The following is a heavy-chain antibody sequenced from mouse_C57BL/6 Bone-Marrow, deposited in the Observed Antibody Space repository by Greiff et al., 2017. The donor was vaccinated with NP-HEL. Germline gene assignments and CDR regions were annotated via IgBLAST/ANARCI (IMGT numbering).Heavy chain of an antibody. CDR1: GISITTGNYR. CDR2: IYYSGTI. V-gene: IGHV3-5*01. CDR3: ARDQSYYGSGYFDV. Sequence: VQLKQSGPGLVKPSQTVFLTCTVTGISITTGNYRWSWIRQFPGNKLEWIGYIYYSGTITYNPSLTSRTTITRDTPKNQFFLEMNSLTAEDTATYYWARDQSYYGSGYFDVWGTGTTVTVSS. J-gene: IGHJ1*03. D-gene: IGHD1-1*01.